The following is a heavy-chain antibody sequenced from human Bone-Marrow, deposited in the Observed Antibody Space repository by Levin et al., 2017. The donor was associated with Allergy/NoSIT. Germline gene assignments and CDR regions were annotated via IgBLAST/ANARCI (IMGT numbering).Heavy chain of an antibody. V-gene: IGHV3-33*08. Sequence: GGSLRLSCVASGFTFTRYGIHWVRQAPGKGLEWVSYVGYDGRKTSYADSVKGRFTISRDNVKNTVLLQMNNLRAEDTGVYYCTRALRYWGRGTLVTVSS. CDR1: GFTFTRYG. J-gene: IGHJ4*02. CDR3: TRALRY. CDR2: VGYDGRKT.